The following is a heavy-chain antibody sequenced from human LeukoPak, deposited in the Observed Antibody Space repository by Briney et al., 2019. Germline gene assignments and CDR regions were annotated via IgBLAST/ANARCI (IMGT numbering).Heavy chain of an antibody. CDR3: ARDHSYDSSGYDAFDI. CDR2: IYYSGST. V-gene: IGHV4-39*07. D-gene: IGHD3-22*01. J-gene: IGHJ3*02. Sequence: SETLSLTCTVSGGSISSSSYYWGWIRQPPGKGLEWIGSIYYSGSTYYNPSLKSRVTISVDTSKNQFSLKLSSVTAADTAVYYCARDHSYDSSGYDAFDIWGQGTMVTVSS. CDR1: GGSISSSSYY.